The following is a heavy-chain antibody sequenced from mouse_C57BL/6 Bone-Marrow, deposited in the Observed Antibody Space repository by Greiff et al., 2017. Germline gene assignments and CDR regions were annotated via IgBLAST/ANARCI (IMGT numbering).Heavy chain of an antibody. J-gene: IGHJ1*03. Sequence: VQLQQPGAELVKPGASVKLSCTASGYTFTSYWMQWVNTRPGKGLEWIGEIDPYDSSTNYNQKFKGKATLTVDTSSSTAYMQRSSLTSEDSAVYYCAREGYGPWYFDVWGTGTTVTGSA. CDR3: AREGYGPWYFDV. V-gene: IGHV1-50*01. CDR1: GYTFTSYW. D-gene: IGHD1-1*01. CDR2: IDPYDSST.